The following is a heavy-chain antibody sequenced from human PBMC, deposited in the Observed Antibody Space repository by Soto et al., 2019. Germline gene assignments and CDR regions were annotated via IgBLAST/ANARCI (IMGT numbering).Heavy chain of an antibody. J-gene: IGHJ4*02. Sequence: PSETLSLTCTVSGGSISGYYWSWIRQPPGKGRGWIGYIYYSGSTDDNPSLKRRVTISVDKSKNQFSLKLSSVTAADTAVYYCAREQSPAGYLGQGTLVTV. D-gene: IGHD3-10*01. V-gene: IGHV4-59*01. CDR3: AREQSPAGY. CDR2: IYYSGST. CDR1: GGSISGYY.